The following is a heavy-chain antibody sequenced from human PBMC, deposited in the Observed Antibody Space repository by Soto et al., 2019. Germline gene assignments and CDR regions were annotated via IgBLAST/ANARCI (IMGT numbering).Heavy chain of an antibody. Sequence: PGGCLRLSCAASGFTFSSYGMHWVRQAPGKGLEWVAVISYDGSNKYYADSVKGRFTISRDNSKNTLYLQMNSLRAEDTAVYYCASEPPLYDSSRYLFDYWGQGTLVTVSS. V-gene: IGHV3-30*03. D-gene: IGHD3-22*01. CDR3: ASEPPLYDSSRYLFDY. CDR2: ISYDGSNK. J-gene: IGHJ4*02. CDR1: GFTFSSYG.